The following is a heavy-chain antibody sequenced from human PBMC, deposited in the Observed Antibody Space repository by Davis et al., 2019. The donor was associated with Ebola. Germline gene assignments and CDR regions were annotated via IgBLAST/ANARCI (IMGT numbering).Heavy chain of an antibody. V-gene: IGHV4-39*01. CDR1: GGSISSSYYY. J-gene: IGHJ3*02. Sequence: MPSETLSLTCTVSGGSISSSYYYWGWIRQPPGKGLEWIGTIYYSGTTYYNPSLKSRVTISVDTSKNQFSLKLSSVTAADTAVYYCARMTGYYYDSSGYYRYDAFDIWGQGTMVTVSS. D-gene: IGHD3-22*01. CDR2: IYYSGTT. CDR3: ARMTGYYYDSSGYYRYDAFDI.